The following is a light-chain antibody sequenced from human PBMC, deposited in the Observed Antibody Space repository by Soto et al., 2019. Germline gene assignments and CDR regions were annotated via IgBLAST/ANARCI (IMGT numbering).Light chain of an antibody. J-gene: IGLJ1*01. V-gene: IGLV2-14*03. CDR1: SSDVGGYKY. CDR3: SSYKSTSTLYV. CDR2: EVS. Sequence: QSVLTQPASVSGSPGQSITISCTGTSSDVGGYKYVSWHQQHPGKAPKLIIYEVSNRPSGISNRFSGSKSGSTASLTISGLQPEDEADYYCSSYKSTSTLYVLGTGTKV.